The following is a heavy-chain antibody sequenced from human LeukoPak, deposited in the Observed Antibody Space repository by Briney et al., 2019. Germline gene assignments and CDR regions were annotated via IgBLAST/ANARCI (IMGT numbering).Heavy chain of an antibody. V-gene: IGHV3-74*01. Sequence: GGSLRLSCAASGFTFSSYWMHWVRQAPGKGLVWVSRIKSDGSTNYPDSVKGRFTISRDNAKNTLSLQMNSLRAEDTGVYYCARAPSEIGGYYPEYFRHWGQGTLVTVSS. CDR3: ARAPSEIGGYYPEYFRH. D-gene: IGHD3-22*01. CDR1: GFTFSSYW. J-gene: IGHJ1*01. CDR2: IKSDGST.